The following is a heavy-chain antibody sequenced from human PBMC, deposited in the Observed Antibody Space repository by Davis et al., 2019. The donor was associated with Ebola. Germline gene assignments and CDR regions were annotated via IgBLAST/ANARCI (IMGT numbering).Heavy chain of an antibody. CDR2: IYSGGST. CDR3: ARGDGY. Sequence: GESLKISCAASGFTVSSNYMSWVRQAPGKGLEWVSVIYSGGSTYYADSVKGRFIISRDNSKNTLYLQMNSLRAEDTAVYYCARGDGYWGQGTLVTVSS. D-gene: IGHD5-24*01. CDR1: GFTVSSNY. J-gene: IGHJ4*02. V-gene: IGHV3-53*01.